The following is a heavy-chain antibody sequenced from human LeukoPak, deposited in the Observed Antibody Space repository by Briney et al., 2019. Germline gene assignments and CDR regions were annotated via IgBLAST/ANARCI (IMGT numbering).Heavy chain of an antibody. CDR1: GYTFTGYY. Sequence: ASVKVSCKASGYTFTGYYMHWVRQAPGQGLEWIGWINPNSGGTNYAQKFQGRVTMTRDTSISTAYMELSRLRSDDTAVYYCARGGPYYYDSSGLFDYWGQGTLVTVSP. V-gene: IGHV1-2*02. J-gene: IGHJ4*02. CDR3: ARGGPYYYDSSGLFDY. D-gene: IGHD3-22*01. CDR2: INPNSGGT.